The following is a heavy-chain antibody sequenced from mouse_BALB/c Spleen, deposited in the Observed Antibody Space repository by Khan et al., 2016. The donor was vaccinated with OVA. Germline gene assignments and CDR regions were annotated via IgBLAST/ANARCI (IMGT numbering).Heavy chain of an antibody. J-gene: IGHJ4*01. D-gene: IGHD2-12*01. V-gene: IGHV2-6-1*01. CDR2: IWSDGST. CDR3: ARQPYYNYNIMDY. CDR1: GFSLTNYG. Sequence: VKLMESGPGLVAPSQSLSITCTISGFSLTNYGVHWVRQPPGKGLEWLVVIWSDGSTTYNSALKSRLTVTKDNSNSQVFLEMNSLQTDDTAMYFCARQPYYNYNIMDYWGQGTSVTVSS.